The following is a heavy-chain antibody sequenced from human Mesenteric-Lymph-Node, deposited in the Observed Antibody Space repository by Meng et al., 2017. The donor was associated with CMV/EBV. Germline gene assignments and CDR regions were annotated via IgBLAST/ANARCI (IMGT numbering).Heavy chain of an antibody. D-gene: IGHD3-10*01. J-gene: IGHJ6*02. CDR2: INPNSGGT. Sequence: ASVKVSCKASGYTFIGYYLHWVRQAPGQGLEWMGWINPNSGGTNYAQKFQGRVTMTRDTSITTACMEVSRLTSDDTAVYYCARVPGSGDTFYYYYYGLDVWGQGTTVTVSS. V-gene: IGHV1-2*02. CDR3: ARVPGSGDTFYYYYYGLDV. CDR1: GYTFIGYY.